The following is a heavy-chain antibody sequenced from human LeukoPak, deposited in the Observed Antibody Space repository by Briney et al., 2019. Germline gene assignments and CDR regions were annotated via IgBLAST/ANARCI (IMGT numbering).Heavy chain of an antibody. V-gene: IGHV1-69*13. CDR1: GYTFTSYG. Sequence: GASVKVSCKASGYTFTSYGISWVRQAPGQGLEWMGGIIPIFGTANYAQKFQGRVTITADESTSTAYMELSSLRSEDTAVYYCARIASYCSSTSCYRENNWFDPWGQGTLVTVSS. CDR3: ARIASYCSSTSCYRENNWFDP. CDR2: IIPIFGTA. D-gene: IGHD2-2*01. J-gene: IGHJ5*02.